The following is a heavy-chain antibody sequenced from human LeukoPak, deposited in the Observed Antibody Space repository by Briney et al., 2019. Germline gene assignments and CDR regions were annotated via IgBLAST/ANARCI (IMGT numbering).Heavy chain of an antibody. D-gene: IGHD3-22*01. V-gene: IGHV3-11*04. J-gene: IGHJ4*02. CDR3: ASGAKNYDSSGYYDQYDY. CDR2: ISSSGSTI. Sequence: PGGSLRLXCAASGFTFSDYYMSWIRRAPGKGLEWVSYISSSGSTIYHADSVKGRFTISRDNAKNSLYLQMNSLRAEDTAVYYCASGAKNYDSSGYYDQYDYWGQGTLVTVSS. CDR1: GFTFSDYY.